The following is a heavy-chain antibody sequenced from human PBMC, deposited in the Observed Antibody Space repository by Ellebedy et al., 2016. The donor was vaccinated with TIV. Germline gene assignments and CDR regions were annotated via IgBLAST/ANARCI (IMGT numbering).Heavy chain of an antibody. V-gene: IGHV3-30*03. CDR1: GFTFRSYA. Sequence: PGGSLRLSCAASGFTFRSYAMHWVRQSPGKGLEWVATISSDVDTKHYAESLKGRFTISRDNSNNTLYLQINSLRTEDTALYYCARESNWYDAIDIWGQGTLVTVSS. D-gene: IGHD1-20*01. CDR3: ARESNWYDAIDI. J-gene: IGHJ4*02. CDR2: ISSDVDTK.